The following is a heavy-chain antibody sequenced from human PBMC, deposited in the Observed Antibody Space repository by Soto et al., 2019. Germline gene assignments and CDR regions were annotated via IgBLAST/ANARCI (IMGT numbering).Heavy chain of an antibody. Sequence: SETLSLTCSVSGDSINNYYWNWIRQPPGRGLEWIGSIYYSGSTNYSPSLKSRLTILVDTSKNQFSLRLSSVTAADTAVYYCARVPDYWGQGTLVTVSS. CDR1: GDSINNYY. CDR2: IYYSGST. J-gene: IGHJ4*02. CDR3: ARVPDY. V-gene: IGHV4-59*12.